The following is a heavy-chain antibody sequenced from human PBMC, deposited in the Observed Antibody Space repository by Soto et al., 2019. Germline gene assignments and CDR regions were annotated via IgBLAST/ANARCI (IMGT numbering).Heavy chain of an antibody. CDR1: GFTFSNYA. J-gene: IGHJ6*02. CDR2: INNVGYI. D-gene: IGHD2-21*01. V-gene: IGHV3-23*01. CDR3: AKRGAGGDRYDSGMDV. Sequence: EMQLLESGGGLVQPGGSLRLSCTASGFTFSNYAMTWVRQAPGKGLNWVSTINNVGYIYDADTVKGRFTISRDDARNALYLSMHSLRVEERAVYYCAKRGAGGDRYDSGMDVWGQGTTVIVSS.